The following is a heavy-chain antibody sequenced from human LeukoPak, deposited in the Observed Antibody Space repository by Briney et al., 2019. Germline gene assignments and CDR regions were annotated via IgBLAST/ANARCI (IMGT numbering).Heavy chain of an antibody. CDR1: GYSFTSYY. CDR3: ARDNSVGETAWWFDP. Sequence: GASLKVSCKASGYSFTSYYMHWVRQAPGQGLEWMGFINPSGSSAAYAQKFQGRLTMTRDMFTSTDYMELTSLTSDDTAVYYCARDNSVGETAWWFDPWGQGTLVTVSS. V-gene: IGHV1-46*01. D-gene: IGHD1-26*01. CDR2: INPSGSSA. J-gene: IGHJ5*02.